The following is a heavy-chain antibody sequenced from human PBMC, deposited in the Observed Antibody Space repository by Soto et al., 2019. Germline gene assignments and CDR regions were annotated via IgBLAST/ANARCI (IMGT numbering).Heavy chain of an antibody. V-gene: IGHV4-4*07. Sequence: LSLTCTVSGGSISSYYWSWIRQPAGKGLEWIGRIYTSGSTNYNPSLKSRVTMSVDTSKNQFSLKLSSVTAADTAVYYCARDLSYSSGWGYYFDYWGQGTLVTVSS. CDR2: IYTSGST. CDR3: ARDLSYSSGWGYYFDY. CDR1: GGSISSYY. J-gene: IGHJ4*02. D-gene: IGHD6-19*01.